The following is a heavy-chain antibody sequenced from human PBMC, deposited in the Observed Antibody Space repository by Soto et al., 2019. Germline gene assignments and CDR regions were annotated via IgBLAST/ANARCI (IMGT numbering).Heavy chain of an antibody. CDR1: GGTFSSYA. V-gene: IGHV1-69*12. D-gene: IGHD2-2*01. CDR3: ARGGPSTNGDDY. CDR2: IIPIFGTA. J-gene: IGHJ4*02. Sequence: QVQLVQSGAEVKKPGSSVKVSCKASGGTFSSYAISWVRQAPGQGLEWMGGIIPIFGTANYAQKFQGRVTITADESPSTADMELGSLRSEDTAVYYCARGGPSTNGDDYWGQGTLVTVSS.